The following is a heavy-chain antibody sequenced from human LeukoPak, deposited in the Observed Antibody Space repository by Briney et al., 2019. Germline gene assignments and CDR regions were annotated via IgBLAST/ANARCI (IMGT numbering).Heavy chain of an antibody. V-gene: IGHV1-18*01. CDR1: GYTFTSYG. D-gene: IGHD6-13*01. Sequence: GASVKVSCKASGYTFTSYGISWVRQAPGQGLEWMGWISAYNGNTNYAQKRQGRVTMTTDTSTSTAYMELRSLRSDDTAVYYCARDCGSSWYRWYYGMDVWGQGTTVTVSS. CDR3: ARDCGSSWYRWYYGMDV. CDR2: ISAYNGNT. J-gene: IGHJ6*02.